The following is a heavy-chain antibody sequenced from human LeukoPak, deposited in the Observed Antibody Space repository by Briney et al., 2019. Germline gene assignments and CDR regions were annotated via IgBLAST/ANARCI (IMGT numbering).Heavy chain of an antibody. CDR1: GGSFSGYY. J-gene: IGHJ3*02. D-gene: IGHD3-22*01. V-gene: IGHV4-34*01. Sequence: KPSETLSLTCAVYGGSFSGYYWSWIRQPPGKGVEWVGEINDSGSSNYNPSLKRGGTISVEKCKKEFSLKLSSVTAADTAVYYCARVFGGYYDSSGIYDAFDIWGQGTMVTVSS. CDR2: INDSGSS. CDR3: ARVFGGYYDSSGIYDAFDI.